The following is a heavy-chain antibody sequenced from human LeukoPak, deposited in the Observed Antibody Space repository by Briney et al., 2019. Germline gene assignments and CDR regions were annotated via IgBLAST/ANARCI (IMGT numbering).Heavy chain of an antibody. CDR1: GFTFSSYG. Sequence: GGSLRLSWAASGFTFSSYGMHWVRQAPGKGLEGGAVIWYDGSNKYYADSVKGRFTISRDNSKNTLYLQMNSLRAEDTAVYYCAKVDSGSYYGSFDYWGQGTLVTVSS. V-gene: IGHV3-33*06. CDR3: AKVDSGSYYGSFDY. J-gene: IGHJ4*02. CDR2: IWYDGSNK. D-gene: IGHD1-26*01.